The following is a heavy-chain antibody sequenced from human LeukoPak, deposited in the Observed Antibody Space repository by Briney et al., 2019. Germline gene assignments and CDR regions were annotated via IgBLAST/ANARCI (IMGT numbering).Heavy chain of an antibody. Sequence: SVKVSCKASGGTFSSYAISWVRQAPGQGLEWMGGIIPIFGTANYAQKFQGRVTITADESTSTAYMELSSLRSEDTAVYYCARVPSPVAGFDYWDQGTLVTVSS. J-gene: IGHJ4*02. CDR1: GGTFSSYA. CDR2: IIPIFGTA. V-gene: IGHV1-69*13. D-gene: IGHD6-19*01. CDR3: ARVPSPVAGFDY.